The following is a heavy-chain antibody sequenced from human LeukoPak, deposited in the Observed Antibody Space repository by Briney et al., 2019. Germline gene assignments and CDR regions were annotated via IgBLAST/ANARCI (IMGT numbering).Heavy chain of an antibody. CDR1: GGCFSGYY. CDR3: ARGAVAGTDIGDY. V-gene: IGHV4-34*01. D-gene: IGHD6-19*01. J-gene: IGHJ4*02. CDR2: INHSGST. Sequence: SEPLSLTCAVYGGCFSGYYWSWLRQPPGKGREWIGEINHSGSTNYNPSLKSRVTISVDTSKNQFSLKLSSVTAADTAVYYCARGAVAGTDIGDYWGQGTLVTVSS.